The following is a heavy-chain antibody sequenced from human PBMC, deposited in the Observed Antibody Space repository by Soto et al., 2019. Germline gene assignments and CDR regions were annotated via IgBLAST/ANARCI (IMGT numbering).Heavy chain of an antibody. J-gene: IGHJ6*03. CDR3: AERGYGSRWPNVYMDV. V-gene: IGHV3-64*01. CDR2: ISNNGAHT. CDR1: GFTFSNYE. D-gene: IGHD6-13*01. Sequence: EAQLVESGGGLVQPGGSLRLSCAASGFTFSNYEMHWVRQAPGKGLEYVSGISNNGAHTDYAKSVKGRFTISRDNSENTLYLQMGSLRAEHMALYYCAERGYGSRWPNVYMDVWGIGTTVTVSS.